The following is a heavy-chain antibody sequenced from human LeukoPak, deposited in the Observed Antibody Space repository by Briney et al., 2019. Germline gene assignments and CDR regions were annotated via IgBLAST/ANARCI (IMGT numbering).Heavy chain of an antibody. J-gene: IGHJ4*02. V-gene: IGHV1-2*02. D-gene: IGHD5-18*01. CDR2: INPTSGGT. Sequence: ASVKVSCKASGYTFTGYYVHWVRQAPGQGLEWMGWINPTSGGTNYAQKFQGRVTMTGDTSISTAYMELSRLSSDDTAVYFCAGRPDTAMVAIFDYWGQGTLVTVSS. CDR3: AGRPDTAMVAIFDY. CDR1: GYTFTGYY.